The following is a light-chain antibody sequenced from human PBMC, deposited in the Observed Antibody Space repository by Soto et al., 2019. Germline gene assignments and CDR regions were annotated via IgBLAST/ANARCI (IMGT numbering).Light chain of an antibody. Sequence: QSVLTQPASVSGSPGQSLTISCTGSSNDIGFSNYVSWYQQYSGRVPQLLIYEVKNRPSGVSDRFSGSKSGNTASLTISGLQAEDEADYYCSSFTTRSTPVFGGGTKLTVL. CDR2: EVK. CDR3: SSFTTRSTPV. J-gene: IGLJ3*02. V-gene: IGLV2-14*03. CDR1: SNDIGFSNY.